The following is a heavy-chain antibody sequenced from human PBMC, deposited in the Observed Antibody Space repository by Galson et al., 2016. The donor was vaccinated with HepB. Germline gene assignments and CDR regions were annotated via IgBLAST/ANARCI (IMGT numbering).Heavy chain of an antibody. CDR2: INNGAATT. CDR1: GFFFSGRA. V-gene: IGHV3-23*01. D-gene: IGHD4/OR15-4a*01. Sequence: SLRLSCAASGFFFSGRAMSWVRQAPGKGLEWVSGINNGAATTGYAASVKGRFTISRDNSKNTLYLQMNSLRTEDTAVYHCARDDYSGGRGSPDYWGQGTLVTVSS. J-gene: IGHJ4*02. CDR3: ARDDYSGGRGSPDY.